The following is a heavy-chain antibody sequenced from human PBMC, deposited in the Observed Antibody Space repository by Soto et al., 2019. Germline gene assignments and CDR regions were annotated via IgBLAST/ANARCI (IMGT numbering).Heavy chain of an antibody. CDR2: IIPIFGTA. D-gene: IGHD2-2*01. Sequence: SVKVSCKASGGTFSSYAISWVRQAPGQGLEWMGGIIPIFGTANYAQKFQGRVTITADKSTSTAYMELSSLRSEDTAVYYCAREYCSSTSCPHYYYYYGMDVWGQGTTVTVYS. V-gene: IGHV1-69*06. CDR3: AREYCSSTSCPHYYYYYGMDV. J-gene: IGHJ6*02. CDR1: GGTFSSYA.